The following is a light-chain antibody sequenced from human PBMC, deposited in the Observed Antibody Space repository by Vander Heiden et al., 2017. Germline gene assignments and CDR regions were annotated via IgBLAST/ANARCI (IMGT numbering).Light chain of an antibody. CDR3: QQRSNLFT. V-gene: IGKV3-11*01. CDR2: DAS. Sequence: EIVLTQSPATLSLSPGERATLSCRASQSVSSYLAWYQQKPGQAPRLLIYDASNRANGIPDRFSGSGSGTDFTLTSSSREPEDFAVYYWQQRSNLFTFGQGTLLEIK. J-gene: IGKJ5*01. CDR1: QSVSSY.